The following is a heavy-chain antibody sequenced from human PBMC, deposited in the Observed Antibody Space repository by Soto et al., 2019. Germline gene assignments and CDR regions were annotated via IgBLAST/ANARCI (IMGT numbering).Heavy chain of an antibody. J-gene: IGHJ4*02. CDR2: ISGSGSTI. Sequence: PGGSLRLSWAASGFTFSSYAVSWVRQAPGKGPEWISSISGSGSTIYYADSVKGRFTISRDNSKNTLYLQMSSLRAEDTAVYYCAKVFYYYDSRWYYYFDYWGQGTLVTASS. V-gene: IGHV3-23*01. CDR1: GFTFSSYA. D-gene: IGHD3-22*01. CDR3: AKVFYYYDSRWYYYFDY.